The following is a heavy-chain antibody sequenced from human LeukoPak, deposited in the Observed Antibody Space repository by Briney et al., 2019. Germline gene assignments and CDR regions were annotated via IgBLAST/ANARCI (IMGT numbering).Heavy chain of an antibody. D-gene: IGHD2-15*01. CDR1: GFTFTSYW. Sequence: LPGGSLRLSCAASGFTFTSYWMSWVRRAPGKGLEWVAFIQYDGSKNYYADYVKGRFTISRDNSKNTLYMQMNSLRAEDTAVYYCAKGRGTLNAFDIWGQGTMVTVSS. CDR3: AKGRGTLNAFDI. J-gene: IGHJ3*02. CDR2: IQYDGSKN. V-gene: IGHV3-30*02.